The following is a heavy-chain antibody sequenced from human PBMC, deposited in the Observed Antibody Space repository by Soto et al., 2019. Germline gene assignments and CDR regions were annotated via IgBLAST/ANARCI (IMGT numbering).Heavy chain of an antibody. V-gene: IGHV3-30-3*01. J-gene: IGHJ4*02. D-gene: IGHD3-10*01. Sequence: PGGSLRLSCAASGFTFSSYAMHWVRQAPGKGLEWVAVISYDGSNKYYADSVKGRFTISRDNSKNTLYLQMNSLRAEDTAVYYCAKGYGSGSYYFDYWGQGTLVTVSS. CDR3: AKGYGSGSYYFDY. CDR1: GFTFSSYA. CDR2: ISYDGSNK.